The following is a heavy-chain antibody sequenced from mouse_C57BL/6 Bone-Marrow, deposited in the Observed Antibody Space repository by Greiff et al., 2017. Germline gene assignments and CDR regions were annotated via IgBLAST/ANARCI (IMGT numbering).Heavy chain of an antibody. V-gene: IGHV1-81*01. CDR2: IYPRSGNT. J-gene: IGHJ4*01. CDR1: GYTFTSYG. Sequence: QVQLQQSGAELARPGASVKLSCKASGYTFTSYGISWVKQRTGQGLEWIGEIYPRSGNTYYNEKFKGKATLTADKSSSSAYMALRRLTCADSAVYLCARYDYAAMDYWGQGTSVSVSS. CDR3: ARYDYAAMDY.